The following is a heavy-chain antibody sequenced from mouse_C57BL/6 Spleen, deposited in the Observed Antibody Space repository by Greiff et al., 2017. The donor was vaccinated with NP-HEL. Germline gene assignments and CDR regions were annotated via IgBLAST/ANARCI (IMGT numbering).Heavy chain of an antibody. Sequence: VQLQQSGAELVRPGASVTLSCKASGYTFTDYEMHWVKQTPVHGLEWIGAIDPETGGTAYNQKFKGKAILTADKSSSTAYMELRSLTSEDSAVYYCTRRRLRPSFAYWGQGTLVTVSA. V-gene: IGHV1-15*01. CDR2: IDPETGGT. J-gene: IGHJ3*01. CDR3: TRRRLRPSFAY. D-gene: IGHD2-2*01. CDR1: GYTFTDYE.